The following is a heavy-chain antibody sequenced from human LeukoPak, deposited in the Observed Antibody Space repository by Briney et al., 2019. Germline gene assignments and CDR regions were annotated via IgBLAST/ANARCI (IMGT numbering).Heavy chain of an antibody. CDR1: GYIFTVYY. CDR2: INPNSGGT. J-gene: IGHJ4*02. CDR3: ARSMGIAAPFDY. D-gene: IGHD6-25*01. V-gene: IGHV1-2*02. Sequence: ASVKVSCKASGYIFTVYYMHWVRQAPGQGRERMGWINPNSGGTNYAQTFQGKVTMTRGTSISTAYMELSSLRSDDTAVYYCARSMGIAAPFDYRGQGTLFTVSS.